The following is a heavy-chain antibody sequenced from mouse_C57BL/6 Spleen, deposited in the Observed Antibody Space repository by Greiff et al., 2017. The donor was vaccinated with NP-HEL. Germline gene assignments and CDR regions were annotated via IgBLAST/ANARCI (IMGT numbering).Heavy chain of an antibody. V-gene: IGHV1-9*01. CDR2: ILPGSGST. CDR1: GYTFTGYW. Sequence: LVESGAELMKPGASVKLSCKATGYTFTGYWIEWVKQRPGHGLEWIGEILPGSGSTNYSEKFKGKATFTADTSSNTAYMQLSSLTTEDSAIYYCARGDYGTDYAMDYWGQGTSVTVSS. D-gene: IGHD2-4*01. J-gene: IGHJ4*01. CDR3: ARGDYGTDYAMDY.